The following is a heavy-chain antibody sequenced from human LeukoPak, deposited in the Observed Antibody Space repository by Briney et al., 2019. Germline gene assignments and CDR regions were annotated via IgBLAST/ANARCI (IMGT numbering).Heavy chain of an antibody. Sequence: GGSLRLSCAVSGFSFSNYVMHWIRQAPGQGLEWVSYTSPSGSRMYYADSVRGRFTISRDNANSSLFLQMNSLTADDTAVYYCARRKVPAANDYWGQGTLVTVSS. J-gene: IGHJ4*02. V-gene: IGHV3-11*01. CDR1: GFSFSNYV. CDR3: ARRKVPAANDY. CDR2: TSPSGSRM. D-gene: IGHD2-2*01.